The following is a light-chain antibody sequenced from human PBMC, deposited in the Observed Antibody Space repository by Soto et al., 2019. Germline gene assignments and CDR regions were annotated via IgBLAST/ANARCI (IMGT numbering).Light chain of an antibody. CDR1: QNIEWY. J-gene: IGKJ1*01. Sequence: DIQMTQSPSTLSASVGDRVTITCRASQNIEWYMAWYQQKPGRAPSLIIYDASTLKRGVPSRFSGSGSGTKFTLIISNLQPDDFATYYCQQFKDYVWTFAPGTKV. CDR3: QQFKDYVWT. V-gene: IGKV1-5*01. CDR2: DAS.